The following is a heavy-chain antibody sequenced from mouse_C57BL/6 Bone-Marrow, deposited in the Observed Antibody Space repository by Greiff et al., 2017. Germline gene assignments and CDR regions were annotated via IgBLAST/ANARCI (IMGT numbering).Heavy chain of an antibody. CDR2: IDPEDGET. CDR3: ASAYYSNLWFAY. D-gene: IGHD2-5*01. Sequence: VQLQQSGAELVKPGASVKLSCTASGFNIKDYYMHWVKQRTEQGLEWIGRIDPEDGETKYAPKFQGKATITADTSSNTAYLQLSSLTSEDTAVYYCASAYYSNLWFAYWGQGTLVTVSA. CDR1: GFNIKDYY. V-gene: IGHV14-2*01. J-gene: IGHJ3*01.